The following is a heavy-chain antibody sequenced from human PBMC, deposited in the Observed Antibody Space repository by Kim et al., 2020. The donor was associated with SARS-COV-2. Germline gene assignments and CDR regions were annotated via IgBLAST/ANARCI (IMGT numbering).Heavy chain of an antibody. Sequence: KQDGREKYHVDSVEGRFTISRDNAKNSLYLQMNSLRAEDTAVYYCAGDLVYWGQGTLVTVSS. J-gene: IGHJ4*02. CDR2: KQDGREK. V-gene: IGHV3-7*01. CDR3: AGDLVY.